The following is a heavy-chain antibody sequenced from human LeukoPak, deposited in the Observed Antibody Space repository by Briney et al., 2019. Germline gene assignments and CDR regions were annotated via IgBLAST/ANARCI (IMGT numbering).Heavy chain of an antibody. CDR1: GGSISSYY. V-gene: IGHV4-59*12. Sequence: SGTLSLTCTVSGGSISSYYWSWIRQPPGKGLEWIGYIYYSGSTNYNPSLKSRVTISVDTSKNQFSLKLSSVTAADTAVYYCARGRIRHGYFQHWGQGTLVTVSS. CDR2: IYYSGST. D-gene: IGHD3-3*02. CDR3: ARGRIRHGYFQH. J-gene: IGHJ1*01.